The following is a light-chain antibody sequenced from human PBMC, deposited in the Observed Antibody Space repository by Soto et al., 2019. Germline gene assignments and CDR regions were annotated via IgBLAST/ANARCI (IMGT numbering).Light chain of an antibody. CDR2: KTS. CDR1: QSINNW. CDR3: QQYKSFSLP. Sequence: DIQMTQSPSTLSASVGDRVTITCRASQSINNWLAWYQQKPGKAPKLLIYKTSDLESGVPSRFSGSGSGTEFSLTISSLQPDDFATYYFQQYKSFSLPFGGGTRVEVK. J-gene: IGKJ4*01. V-gene: IGKV1-5*03.